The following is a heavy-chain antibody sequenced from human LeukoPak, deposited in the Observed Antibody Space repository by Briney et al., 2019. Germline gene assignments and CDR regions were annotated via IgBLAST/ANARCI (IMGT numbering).Heavy chain of an antibody. Sequence: AGGSLRLSCAASGFTVSSNYMSWVRQAPGKGLEWVSVIYSGGSTYYADSVKGRFTISRDNSKNTLYLQMNNLRAEDTAVYYCARVWFGEFAYFDYWGQGTLVTVSS. CDR3: ARVWFGEFAYFDY. D-gene: IGHD3-10*01. J-gene: IGHJ4*02. CDR1: GFTVSSNY. CDR2: IYSGGST. V-gene: IGHV3-53*01.